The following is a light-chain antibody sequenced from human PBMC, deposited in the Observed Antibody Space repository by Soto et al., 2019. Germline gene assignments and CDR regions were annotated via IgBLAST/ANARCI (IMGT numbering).Light chain of an antibody. J-gene: IGKJ1*01. CDR2: KAS. CDR3: QQYNSYWT. Sequence: DIQMTQSPSTLSASVRDRVTITCRASQTISSWLAWFQQRPGRAPKFLIYKASSLESGVPSRFSGSGSGTEFTLTISSLQPDDFATYYCQQYNSYWTFGQGTKVEIK. V-gene: IGKV1-5*03. CDR1: QTISSW.